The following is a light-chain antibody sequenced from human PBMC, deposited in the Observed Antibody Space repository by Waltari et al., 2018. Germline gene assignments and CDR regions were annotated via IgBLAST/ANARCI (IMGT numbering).Light chain of an antibody. CDR2: GST. V-gene: IGLV1-40*01. CDR1: SSNIGAGFG. Sequence: QSVLTQPPSVSGAPGQRVTISCTGTSSNIGAGFGVHWYQQHSGTAPKLRIEGSTYRPSGVPDRFSGDKSGTSASLAITGLQAEDDAYYYCQSYDSDLRGVFGGGTKLTVL. CDR3: QSYDSDLRGV. J-gene: IGLJ2*01.